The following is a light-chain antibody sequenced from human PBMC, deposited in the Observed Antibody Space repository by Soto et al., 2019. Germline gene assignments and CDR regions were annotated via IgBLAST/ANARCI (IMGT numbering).Light chain of an antibody. CDR3: MQGTHWPPLT. Sequence: DVVLTQSPLSLPVTPGQPASISCRSSQSLVYSDGNTYLNWFQQRPGQSPRRLIYNVSKRDSGVPERFSGRGSGTELTVQISRVEAEDVGVNYCMQGTHWPPLTFGQGTRLEIK. CDR1: QSLVYSDGNTY. J-gene: IGKJ5*01. CDR2: NVS. V-gene: IGKV2-30*01.